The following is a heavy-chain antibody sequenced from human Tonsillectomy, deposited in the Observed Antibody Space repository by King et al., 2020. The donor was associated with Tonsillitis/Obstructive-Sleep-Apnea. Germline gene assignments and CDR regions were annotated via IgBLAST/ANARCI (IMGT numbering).Heavy chain of an antibody. CDR3: AREKGGSSYGEPFQH. D-gene: IGHD1-26*01. V-gene: IGHV3-30*04. CDR1: GFTFSSYT. CDR2: ISYDGSNK. Sequence: VQLVESGGGVVQPGRSLRLSCAASGFTFSSYTMHWVRQAPGKGLGWVAVISYDGSNKYYADSVKGRFTISRDNSKNTLYLQMNSLRAEDTAVYYCAREKGGSSYGEPFQHWGQGTLVTVSS. J-gene: IGHJ1*01.